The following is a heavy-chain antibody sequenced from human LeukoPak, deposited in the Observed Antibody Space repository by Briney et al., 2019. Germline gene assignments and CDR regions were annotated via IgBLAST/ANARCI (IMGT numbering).Heavy chain of an antibody. J-gene: IGHJ4*02. CDR3: ARDGRWGQQLDNFDY. CDR1: GYTFTGYY. CDR2: INPNSGGT. V-gene: IGHV1-2*02. Sequence: ASVKVSCKASGYTFTGYYMHWVRQAPGQGLEWMGWINPNSGGTNYAQKFQGRVTMTRDTSISTAYMELSRLRSDGTAVYYCARDGRWGQQLDNFDYWGQGTLVTVSS. D-gene: IGHD6-13*01.